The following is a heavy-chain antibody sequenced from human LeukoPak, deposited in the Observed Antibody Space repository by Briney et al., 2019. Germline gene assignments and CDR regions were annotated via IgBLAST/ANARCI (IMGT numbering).Heavy chain of an antibody. Sequence: SGTLSLTCAVSGGSISSSNWWSWVRQPPGKGLEWIGEIYHSGGTNYNPSLKSRVTISVDKSKNQFSLKLSSVTAADTAVYYCARERAAAGTRLDYWGQGTLVTVSS. D-gene: IGHD6-13*01. CDR3: ARERAAAGTRLDY. V-gene: IGHV4-4*02. CDR1: GGSISSSNW. CDR2: IYHSGGT. J-gene: IGHJ4*02.